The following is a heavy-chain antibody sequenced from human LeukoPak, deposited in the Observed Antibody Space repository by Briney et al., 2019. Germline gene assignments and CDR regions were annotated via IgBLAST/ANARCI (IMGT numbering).Heavy chain of an antibody. J-gene: IGHJ3*02. CDR2: ISGSGGST. CDR3: AKDYSSGWYYPHDAFDI. CDR1: GFTFSSYA. V-gene: IGHV3-23*01. D-gene: IGHD6-19*01. Sequence: GGSLRLSCAASGFTFSSYAMSWVRQAPGKGLEWVSAISGSGGSTYYADSVKGRFTISRDNSKNTLYLQMNSLRAEDTAVYYCAKDYSSGWYYPHDAFDIWGQGTMVTVSS.